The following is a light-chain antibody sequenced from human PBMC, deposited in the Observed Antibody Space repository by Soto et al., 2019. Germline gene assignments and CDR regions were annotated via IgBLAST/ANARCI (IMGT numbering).Light chain of an antibody. J-gene: IGKJ2*01. CDR1: QSLLHSNGYNY. CDR3: MQAVQTPRT. V-gene: IGKV2-28*01. Sequence: ESVMTHSPLSLPFTPGEPASISCSSRQSLLHSNGYNYLDGYVPKPGQSPQLLIYSGSNRASVVPARYSGSRSVNEFTLKISRVEAEVVGTSYCMQAVQTPRTFGPGTQMETK. CDR2: SGS.